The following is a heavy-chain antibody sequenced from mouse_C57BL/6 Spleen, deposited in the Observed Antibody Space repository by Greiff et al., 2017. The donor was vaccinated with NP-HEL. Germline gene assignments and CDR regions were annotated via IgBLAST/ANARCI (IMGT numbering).Heavy chain of an antibody. CDR3: ARSGLD. V-gene: IGHV1-50*01. J-gene: IGHJ3*01. D-gene: IGHD3-3*01. Sequence: QVQLQQPGAELVKPGASVKLSCKASGYTFTSYWMQWVKQRPGQGLEWIGEIDPSDSYTNYNQKFKGKATLTVDTSSSTAYMQLSSLTSEDSAVYYCARSGLDWGQGTLVTVSA. CDR2: IDPSDSYT. CDR1: GYTFTSYW.